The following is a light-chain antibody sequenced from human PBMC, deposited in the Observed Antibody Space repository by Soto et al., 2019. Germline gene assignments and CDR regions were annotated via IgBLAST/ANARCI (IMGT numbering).Light chain of an antibody. Sequence: EIVLTQSPGTLSLSPGERATLSCRASQSVSNEYVAWVKQKPGQAPRLLIYDTSNRATDIPARFSGSGSGTEFTLTITSLEPEDFEVYYCQQRYNWPPTFGQGTRLEIK. CDR1: QSVSNEY. J-gene: IGKJ5*01. CDR3: QQRYNWPPT. V-gene: IGKV3-11*01. CDR2: DTS.